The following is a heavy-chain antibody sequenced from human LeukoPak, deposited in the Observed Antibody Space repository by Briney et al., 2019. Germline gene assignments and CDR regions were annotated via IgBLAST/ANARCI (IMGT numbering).Heavy chain of an antibody. D-gene: IGHD3-16*01. V-gene: IGHV4-59*01. CDR1: GGSISGYY. CDR3: ARFGVYYDMGV. Sequence: SETLTLTCTVSGGSISGYYWTWIRQPPGKGLEWIGQIHYSGKADYTPSLRSRITISVDTSKNQMSLKLSSVTAADTAVYYCARFGVYYDMGVWGQGTTVTVS. J-gene: IGHJ6*02. CDR2: IHYSGKA.